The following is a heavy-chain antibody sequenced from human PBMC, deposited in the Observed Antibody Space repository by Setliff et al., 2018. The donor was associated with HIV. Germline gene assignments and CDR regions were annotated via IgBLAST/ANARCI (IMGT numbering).Heavy chain of an antibody. V-gene: IGHV3-49*04. D-gene: IGHD5-18*01. CDR1: GFTFGDYA. CDR3: TRDKGYAFDI. J-gene: IGHJ3*02. Sequence: GESLKISCTASGFTFGDYAMSWVRQAPGKGLEWVGFIRSKAYGGTTEYAASVKDRFTVSRDDSKSIAYMQINSLKTEDTAVYYCTRDKGYAFDIWGQGAMVTVSS. CDR2: IRSKAYGGTT.